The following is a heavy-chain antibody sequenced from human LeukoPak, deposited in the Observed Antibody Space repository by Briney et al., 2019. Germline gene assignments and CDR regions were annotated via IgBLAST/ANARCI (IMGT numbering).Heavy chain of an antibody. J-gene: IGHJ4*02. CDR2: IRSSGSTI. CDR1: GFTFSSYE. V-gene: IGHV3-48*03. CDR3: ARDKKGLYGDYVIFDS. D-gene: IGHD4-17*01. Sequence: PGGSLRLSCAASGFTFSSYEMNWVRQAPGKGLEWVSYIRSSGSTIYYADSVKGRFTISRDNTKNSLYLQMNSLRAEDTSDYYCARDKKGLYGDYVIFDSWGQGTLVTVSS.